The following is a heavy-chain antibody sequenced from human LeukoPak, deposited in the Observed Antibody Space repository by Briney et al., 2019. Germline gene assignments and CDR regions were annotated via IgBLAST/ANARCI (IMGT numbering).Heavy chain of an antibody. J-gene: IGHJ4*02. CDR3: ARGGTYYYYFDY. Sequence: GGSLRLSCAAAGFTFSSYEMNWVRQAPGKGLEWVSYISSRGDIIYYADSVKGRFTISRDNAKNSLYLQMNSLRVEDTAVYYCARGGTYYYYFDYWGQGTLVTVSS. D-gene: IGHD1-26*01. V-gene: IGHV3-48*03. CDR1: GFTFSSYE. CDR2: ISSRGDII.